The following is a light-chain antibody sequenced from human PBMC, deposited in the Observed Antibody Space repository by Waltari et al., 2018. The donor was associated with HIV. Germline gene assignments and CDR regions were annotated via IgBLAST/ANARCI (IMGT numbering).Light chain of an antibody. CDR2: SKN. CDR1: SGSVSPSYY. V-gene: IGLV8-61*01. Sequence: QTVVTQEPSFSVSPGGTVTLTCGLSSGSVSPSYYPSWYQQTPAQAPRPRINSKNSSSAGFPVSCSGSILVNKAALTITGAQADDESDYYCVLFMDNCIWVCGGGTKLTVL. J-gene: IGLJ3*02. CDR3: VLFMDNCIWV.